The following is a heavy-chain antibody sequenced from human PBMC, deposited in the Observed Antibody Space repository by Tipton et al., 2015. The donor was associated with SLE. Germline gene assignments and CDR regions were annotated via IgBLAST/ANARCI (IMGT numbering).Heavy chain of an antibody. Sequence: TLSLTCTVSGGSISSGSYYWTWIRQPAGKGLEWIGHIFTTGSTNYNPSLKSRVTISVDTFKNQFSLKLNSVTAADTAVYYCASEGPSVQGYYYDYGMDVWGQGTTVTVSS. CDR1: GGSISSGSYY. CDR2: IFTTGST. D-gene: IGHD1-1*01. V-gene: IGHV4-61*09. CDR3: ASEGPSVQGYYYDYGMDV. J-gene: IGHJ6*02.